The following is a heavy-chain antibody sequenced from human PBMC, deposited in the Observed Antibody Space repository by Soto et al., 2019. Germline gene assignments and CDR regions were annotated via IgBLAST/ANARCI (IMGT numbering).Heavy chain of an antibody. V-gene: IGHV3-23*01. CDR3: AKINDFLSGYPQDYYFDY. CDR1: GFPFSSYA. CDR2: ISGNGGST. Sequence: GGSLRLSCAASGFPFSSYAMAWVRQAPGKGLEWVSGISGNGGSTHYADSVKGRFTISRDNSKDTLSLQMNSLRAEDTAVYYCAKINDFLSGYPQDYYFDYWGQGTQVTVSS. J-gene: IGHJ4*02. D-gene: IGHD3-3*01.